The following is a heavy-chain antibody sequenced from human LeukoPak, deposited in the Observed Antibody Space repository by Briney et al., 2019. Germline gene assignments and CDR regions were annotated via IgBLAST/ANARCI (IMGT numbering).Heavy chain of an antibody. CDR2: ISAYNGNT. CDR3: ARVAGRSMVARIPIDY. CDR1: GYTFTSYG. J-gene: IGHJ4*02. Sequence: GASVKVSCKASGYTFTSYGISWVRQAPGQGLEWMGWISAYNGNTNYAQKLQGRVTMTTDTSTSTAYMELRSLRSDDTSVYYCARVAGRSMVARIPIDYRGQGTLVTVSS. V-gene: IGHV1-18*01. D-gene: IGHD4/OR15-4a*01.